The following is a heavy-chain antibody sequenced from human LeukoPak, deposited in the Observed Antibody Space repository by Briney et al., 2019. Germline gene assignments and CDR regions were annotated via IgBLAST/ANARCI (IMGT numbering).Heavy chain of an antibody. CDR3: ARVLGSVTTGEWFDP. J-gene: IGHJ5*02. CDR1: GGSISSGGYS. Sequence: SETLSLTCAVSGGSISSGGYSWSWIRQPPGKGQEWIGYIYHSGSTYYNPSLKSRVTISVDRSKNQFSLRLSSVTAADTAVYYCARVLGSVTTGEWFDPWGQGTLVTVSS. D-gene: IGHD4-11*01. CDR2: IYHSGST. V-gene: IGHV4-30-2*01.